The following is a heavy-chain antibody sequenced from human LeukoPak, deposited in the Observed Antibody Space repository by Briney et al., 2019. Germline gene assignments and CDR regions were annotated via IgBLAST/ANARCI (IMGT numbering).Heavy chain of an antibody. V-gene: IGHV3-30*18. J-gene: IGHJ1*01. Sequence: GGSLRLSCAASGFTFSIAWMSWVRQAPGKGLEWVAIISYDGTNNNYADSVKGRFTISRDNSKNTLYLQMNSLRAEDTAVYYCAKERRETVVGTVYFQHWGQGTLVTVSS. CDR2: ISYDGTNN. CDR1: GFTFSIAW. CDR3: AKERRETVVGTVYFQH. D-gene: IGHD6-19*01.